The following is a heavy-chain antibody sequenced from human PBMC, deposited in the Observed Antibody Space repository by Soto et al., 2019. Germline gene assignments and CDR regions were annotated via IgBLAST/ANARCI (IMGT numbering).Heavy chain of an antibody. Sequence: PSETLSLTCTVSGGSISSYYWSWIRQPPGKGLEWIGYIYYSGSTNYNPSLKSRVTISVDTSKNQSSLKLSSVTAADTAVYYCARLTLYGDYGGGFDYWGQGTLVTVS. CDR1: GGSISSYY. J-gene: IGHJ4*02. D-gene: IGHD4-17*01. CDR3: ARLTLYGDYGGGFDY. V-gene: IGHV4-59*08. CDR2: IYYSGST.